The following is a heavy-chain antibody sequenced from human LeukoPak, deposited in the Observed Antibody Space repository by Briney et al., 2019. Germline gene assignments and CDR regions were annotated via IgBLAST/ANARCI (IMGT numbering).Heavy chain of an antibody. V-gene: IGHV4-61*02. CDR3: ARYYYDSSGIDP. CDR1: DGSISSGSYY. J-gene: IGHJ5*02. CDR2: IYTSGST. Sequence: SETLSLTCTVSDGSISSGSYYWSWIRQPAGKGLEWIGRIYTSGSTNYNPSLKSRVTISVDTSKKQFSLKLSSVTAADTAVYYCARYYYDSSGIDPWGQGTLVTVSS. D-gene: IGHD3-22*01.